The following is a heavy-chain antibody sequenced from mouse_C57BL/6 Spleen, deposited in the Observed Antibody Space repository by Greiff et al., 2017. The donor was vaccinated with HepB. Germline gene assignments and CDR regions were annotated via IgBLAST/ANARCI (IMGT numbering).Heavy chain of an antibody. Sequence: EVKLQESGPGLVKPSQSLSLTCSVTGYSITSGYYWNWIRQFPGNKLEWMGYISYDGSNNYNPSLKNRISITRDTSKNQFFLKLNSVTTEDTATYYCARDWGRYFDYWGQGTTLTVSS. V-gene: IGHV3-6*01. CDR2: ISYDGSN. J-gene: IGHJ2*01. CDR3: ARDWGRYFDY. CDR1: GYSITSGYY.